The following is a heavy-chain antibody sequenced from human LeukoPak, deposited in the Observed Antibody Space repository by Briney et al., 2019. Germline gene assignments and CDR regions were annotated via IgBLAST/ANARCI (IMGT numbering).Heavy chain of an antibody. V-gene: IGHV4-30-2*01. CDR3: ARAKNWFDP. CDR1: GGSISSGGYY. J-gene: IGHJ5*02. Sequence: NPSETLSLTCTVSGGSISSGGYYWSWIRQPPGKGLEWIGYIYHSGSTYYNPSLKSRVTISVDRSKNQFSLKLSSVTAADTAVYYCARAKNWFDPWGQGTLVTVSS. CDR2: IYHSGST.